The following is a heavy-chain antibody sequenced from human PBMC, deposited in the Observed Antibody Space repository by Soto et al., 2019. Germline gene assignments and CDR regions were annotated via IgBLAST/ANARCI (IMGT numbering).Heavy chain of an antibody. CDR3: ARDLAAGDY. Sequence: QVQLVQSGAEVKKPGASVKLSCKASGYTFINYYIHWVRQAPGQGLEWMGIFNPTSGSTNYAQKFQGRVTLTMDKSTGTVYMELSSLRFDDTAVYYCARDLAAGDYWGQGPLVTVSS. V-gene: IGHV1-46*03. J-gene: IGHJ4*02. D-gene: IGHD6-13*01. CDR2: FNPTSGST. CDR1: GYTFINYY.